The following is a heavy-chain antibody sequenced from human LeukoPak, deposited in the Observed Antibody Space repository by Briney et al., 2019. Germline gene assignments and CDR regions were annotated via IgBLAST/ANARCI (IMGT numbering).Heavy chain of an antibody. Sequence: QPGGSLRLSCAASGFTVSSNYMSWVRQAPGKGLEWVSVIYSGGSTYYADSVKGRFTISRHNSKNTLYLQMNSLRAEDTAVYYCARDCSGGSCYYYYGMDVWGQGTTVTVSS. J-gene: IGHJ6*02. CDR3: ARDCSGGSCYYYYGMDV. V-gene: IGHV3-53*04. CDR1: GFTVSSNY. CDR2: IYSGGST. D-gene: IGHD2-15*01.